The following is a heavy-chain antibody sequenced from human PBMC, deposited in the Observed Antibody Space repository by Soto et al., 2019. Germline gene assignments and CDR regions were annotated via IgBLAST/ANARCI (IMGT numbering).Heavy chain of an antibody. CDR2: IIPIFGTA. D-gene: IGHD3-3*01. CDR3: ARGRGPRFLEWVSGHYYYGMDV. Sequence: GASVKVSCKASGGTFSSYAISWVRQAPGQGLEWMGGIIPIFGTANCAQKFQGRVTITADKSTSTAYMELSSLRSEDTAVYYCARGRGPRFLEWVSGHYYYGMDVWGQGTTVTVSS. V-gene: IGHV1-69*06. CDR1: GGTFSSYA. J-gene: IGHJ6*02.